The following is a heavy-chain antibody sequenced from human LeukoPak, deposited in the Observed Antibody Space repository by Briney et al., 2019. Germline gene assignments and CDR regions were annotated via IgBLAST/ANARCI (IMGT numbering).Heavy chain of an antibody. CDR2: INPNSGGT. Sequence: ASVKVSCKASGYTLTGYYMHWVRQAPGQGLEWMGWINPNSGGTNYAQKFQGRVTMTRDTSISTAYMELSRLRSDDTAVYYCARQDPGDYYYYYMDVWGKGTTVTVSS. J-gene: IGHJ6*03. CDR3: ARQDPGDYYYYYMDV. CDR1: GYTLTGYY. D-gene: IGHD2-15*01. V-gene: IGHV1-2*02.